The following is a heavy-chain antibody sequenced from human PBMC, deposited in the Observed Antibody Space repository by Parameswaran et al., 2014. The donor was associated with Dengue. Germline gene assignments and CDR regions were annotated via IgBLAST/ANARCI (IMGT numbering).Heavy chain of an antibody. Sequence: GGSLRLSCTASGFTFSSYGMHWVRQAPGKGLEWVAVIWYDGSNKYYADSVKGRFTISRDNSKNTLYLQMNSLRAEDTAVYYCAREQAAQWLIYYYYGMDVWGQGTRVTVSS. J-gene: IGHJ6*02. CDR3: AREQAAQWLIYYYYGMDV. CDR1: GFTFSSYG. D-gene: IGHD6-19*01. V-gene: IGHV3-33*01. CDR2: IWYDGSNK.